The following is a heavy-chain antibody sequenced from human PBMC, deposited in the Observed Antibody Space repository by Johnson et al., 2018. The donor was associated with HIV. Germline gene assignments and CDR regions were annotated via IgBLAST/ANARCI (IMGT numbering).Heavy chain of an antibody. J-gene: IGHJ3*02. Sequence: VQLVESGGDLIQPGGSLRLSCAASGFTVSSTYMSWVRQAPGKGLEWLSVLYSDGRTYYADSVKGRFTISRDNSKNTLYLQMNSLRAEDTAVYYCARDGYCSGGSCYSGDRLDAFDIWGQGTMVTVSS. CDR3: ARDGYCSGGSCYSGDRLDAFDI. D-gene: IGHD2-15*01. CDR2: LYSDGRT. CDR1: GFTVSSTY. V-gene: IGHV3-53*01.